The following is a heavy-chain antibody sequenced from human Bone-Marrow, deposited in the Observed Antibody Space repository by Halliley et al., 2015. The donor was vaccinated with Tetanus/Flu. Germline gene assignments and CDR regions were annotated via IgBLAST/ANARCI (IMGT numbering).Heavy chain of an antibody. V-gene: IGHV3-30*18. CDR1: GFIFSNYG. CDR3: AKRAPAGAGYYFEK. CDR2: MSNDGGRT. J-gene: IGHJ1*01. Sequence: SLRLSCSGSGFIFSNYGMHWARQAPGKGLECVAVMSNDGGRTHYADSVKGRFTISRDNSKNTVSLQMDSLRVEDTAVYYCAKRAPAGAGYYFEKWGQGTLVPVSS. D-gene: IGHD3-9*01.